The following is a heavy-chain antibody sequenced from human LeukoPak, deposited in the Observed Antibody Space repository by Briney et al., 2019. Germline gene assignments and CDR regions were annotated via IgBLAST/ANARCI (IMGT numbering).Heavy chain of an antibody. CDR2: ISGSGGST. CDR3: AKTSSIAAGYYFDY. J-gene: IGHJ4*02. V-gene: IGHV3-23*01. CDR1: GFPFSSYA. Sequence: GGSLILSCAASGFPFSSYAMSWVRQAPGKGLEWVSAISGSGGSTYYADSVKGRFTISRDNSKNTLYLQMNSLRAEDTAVYYCAKTSSIAAGYYFDYWGQGTLVTVSS. D-gene: IGHD6-13*01.